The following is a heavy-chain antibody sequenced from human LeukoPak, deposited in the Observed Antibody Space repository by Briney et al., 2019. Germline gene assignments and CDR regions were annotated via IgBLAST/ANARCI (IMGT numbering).Heavy chain of an antibody. CDR3: ARGPSQIMENYMDV. J-gene: IGHJ6*03. CDR2: INPNSGGT. Sequence: GASVKVSCKASGYTFTAYYMHWVRHAPGQGLEWMGWINPNSGGTNYAQRFQGRVTMTRDTSISTVYMQLSRLRSDDTAVYYCARGPSQIMENYMDVWGKGTTVTVSS. D-gene: IGHD3-16*01. V-gene: IGHV1-2*02. CDR1: GYTFTAYY.